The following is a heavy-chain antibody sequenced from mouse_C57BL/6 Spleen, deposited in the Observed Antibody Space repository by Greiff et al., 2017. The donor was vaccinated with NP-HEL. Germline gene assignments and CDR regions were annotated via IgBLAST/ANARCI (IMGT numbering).Heavy chain of an antibody. CDR2: INPSSGYT. D-gene: IGHD1-1*01. Sequence: VQLQQSGAELAKPGASVKLSCKASGYTFTSYWLHWVKQRPGQGREWIGYINPSSGYTKSNQKFKDKAKLTADKSSSTAYMQLSILTYEDSAVYYCSTLYYGSSYGAMDYWGQGTSVTVSS. CDR1: GYTFTSYW. J-gene: IGHJ4*01. V-gene: IGHV1-7*01. CDR3: STLYYGSSYGAMDY.